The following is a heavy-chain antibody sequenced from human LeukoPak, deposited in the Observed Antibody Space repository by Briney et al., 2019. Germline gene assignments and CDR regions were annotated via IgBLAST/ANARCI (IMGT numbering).Heavy chain of an antibody. J-gene: IGHJ4*02. V-gene: IGHV4-39*07. Sequence: SETLSLTCTVSGGSISSYYWGWIRQPPGKGLEWIGSIYYSGSTYYNPSLRSRVTISVDTSKNQFSLRLGSVTAADTAVYYCAGAEWWYNWVVGIHWGQGTLVTVSS. CDR3: AGAEWWYNWVVGIH. CDR2: IYYSGST. CDR1: GGSISSYY. D-gene: IGHD1-20*01.